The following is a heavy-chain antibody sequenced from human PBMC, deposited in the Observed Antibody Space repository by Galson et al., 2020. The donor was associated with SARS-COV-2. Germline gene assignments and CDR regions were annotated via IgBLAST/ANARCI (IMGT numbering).Heavy chain of an antibody. D-gene: IGHD1-1*01. J-gene: IGHJ6*03. CDR1: GFTFSSYA. V-gene: IGHV3-23*01. CDR3: AKDKSSYNLYYYYYMDV. Sequence: GESLKISCAASGFTFSSYAMSWVRQAPGKGLEWVSAISGSGGSTYYADSVKGRFTISRDNSKNTLYLQMNSLRAEDTAVYYCAKDKSSYNLYYYYYMDVWGKGTTVTVSS. CDR2: ISGSGGST.